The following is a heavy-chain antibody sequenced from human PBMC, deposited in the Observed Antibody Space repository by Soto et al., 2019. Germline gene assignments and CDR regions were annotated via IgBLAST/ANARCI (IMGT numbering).Heavy chain of an antibody. D-gene: IGHD6-13*01. CDR2: IYWDDDK. V-gene: IGHV2-5*02. CDR1: GLSVSTSGVG. CDR3: VHRLTSSWDNSWYK. Sequence: SGPTLVNPTQTPTLTCAFSGLSVSTSGVGVGWIRQPPGKALEWLAYIYWDDDKGYSPSLKNGLTITKNTSKNQVVLTMANMDPVDTATYYCVHRLTSSWDNSWYKWGQGALVTVSS. J-gene: IGHJ4*02.